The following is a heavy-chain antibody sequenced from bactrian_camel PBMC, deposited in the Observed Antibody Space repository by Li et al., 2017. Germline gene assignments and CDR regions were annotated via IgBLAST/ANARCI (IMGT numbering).Heavy chain of an antibody. V-gene: IGHV3S40*01. D-gene: IGHD5*01. CDR3: AADGGATGWGITHCRIPRSRDRLY. J-gene: IGHJ4*01. Sequence: VSGFTFSDYQMSWVRLAPGKGLEWVSRINSGGTSTYYADSAQGRFTISRDNTKNTVTLQMNNLEPGDTAIYYCAADGGATGWGITHCRIPRSRDRLYWGQGTQVTVS. CDR1: GFTFSDYQ. CDR2: INSGGTST.